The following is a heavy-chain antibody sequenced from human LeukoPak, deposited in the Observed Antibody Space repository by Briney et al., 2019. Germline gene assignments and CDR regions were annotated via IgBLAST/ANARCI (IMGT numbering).Heavy chain of an antibody. CDR2: IDPSDSYT. CDR3: ARQGRYCSSTSCSYFFDY. Sequence: GESLKISCKGSGYSFTSYWISWVRQMPGKGLEWMGRIDPSDSYTNYSPSFQGHVTISADKSIITAYLQWSSLKASDTAMYYCARQGRYCSSTSCSYFFDYWGQGTLVTVSS. CDR1: GYSFTSYW. D-gene: IGHD2-2*01. V-gene: IGHV5-10-1*01. J-gene: IGHJ4*02.